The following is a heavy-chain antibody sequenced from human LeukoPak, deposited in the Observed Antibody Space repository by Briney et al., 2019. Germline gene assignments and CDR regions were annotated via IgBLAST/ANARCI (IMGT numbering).Heavy chain of an antibody. Sequence: GESLRISGKGSGYSFTSYWITWVRQMPGKGLEWMGRIDPSDSYTNYSPSFQGHVTISADKSISTAYLQWSSLKASDTAMYYCATVTTIYYYYGMDVWGQGTTVTVSS. CDR2: IDPSDSYT. V-gene: IGHV5-10-1*01. CDR3: ATVTTIYYYYGMDV. D-gene: IGHD4-17*01. J-gene: IGHJ6*02. CDR1: GYSFTSYW.